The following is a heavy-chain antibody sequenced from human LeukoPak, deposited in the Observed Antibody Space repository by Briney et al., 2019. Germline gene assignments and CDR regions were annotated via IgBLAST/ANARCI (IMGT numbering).Heavy chain of an antibody. Sequence: GGSLRLSCGASGFTFDDHPMHWVRQVPGKGLEWVSLISGDGGTTSYTDSVKGRFTISRDNSKNSLYLQMNSLRTEDTALYYCAKKSGAPANFDYWGQGTLVTVSS. CDR3: AKKSGAPANFDY. D-gene: IGHD6-13*01. J-gene: IGHJ4*02. CDR2: ISGDGGTT. V-gene: IGHV3-43*02. CDR1: GFTFDDHP.